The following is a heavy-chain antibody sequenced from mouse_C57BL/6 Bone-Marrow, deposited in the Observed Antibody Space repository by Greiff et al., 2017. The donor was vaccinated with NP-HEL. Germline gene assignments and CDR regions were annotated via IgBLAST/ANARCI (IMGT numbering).Heavy chain of an antibody. J-gene: IGHJ3*01. CDR1: GFTFSDYY. CDR2: ISNGGGST. CDR3: ARPYYYGTWFAY. V-gene: IGHV5-12*01. Sequence: DVMLVESGGGLVQPGGSLKLSCAASGFTFSDYYMYWVRQTPEKRLEWVAYISNGGGSTYYPDTVKGRFTISRDNAKNTLYLQMSRLKSEDTAMYYCARPYYYGTWFAYWGQGTLVTVSA. D-gene: IGHD1-1*01.